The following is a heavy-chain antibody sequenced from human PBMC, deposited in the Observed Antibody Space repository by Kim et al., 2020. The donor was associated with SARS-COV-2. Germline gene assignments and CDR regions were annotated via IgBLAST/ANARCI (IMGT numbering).Heavy chain of an antibody. CDR1: GHFFTRDS. J-gene: IGHJ4*02. V-gene: IGHV1-3*01. Sequence: ASVKVSCKTSGHFFTRDSIHWVRQAPGQGLEWMGGIDCGNGNTIYSQKFQGRVTFTTDTSASTAYMELSFLRSEDSAVYYCLGGYYFCYWGRGTLVTVAS. D-gene: IGHD3-22*01. CDR2: IDCGNGNT. CDR3: LGGYYFCY.